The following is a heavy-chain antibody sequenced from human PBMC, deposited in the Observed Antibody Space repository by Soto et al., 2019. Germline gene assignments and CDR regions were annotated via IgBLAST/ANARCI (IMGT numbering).Heavy chain of an antibody. CDR2: INSDGSST. CDR3: ARDISYGDSRGYYYYMDV. D-gene: IGHD4-17*01. Sequence: GGSLRLSCAASGFTFSSYWMHWVRQAPGKGLVWVSRINSDGSSTSYADSVKGRFTISRDNATNTLYLQMNSLRAEDTAVYYCARDISYGDSRGYYYYMDVWGKGTTVTVSS. J-gene: IGHJ6*03. V-gene: IGHV3-74*01. CDR1: GFTFSSYW.